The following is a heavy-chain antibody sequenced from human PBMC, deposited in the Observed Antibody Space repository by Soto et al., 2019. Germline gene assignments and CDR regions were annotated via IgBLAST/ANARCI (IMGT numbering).Heavy chain of an antibody. CDR3: ASWTGGSSGEYFKH. J-gene: IGHJ1*01. CDR1: GGTFSSYA. D-gene: IGHD1-26*01. Sequence: QVQLVQSGAEVKKPGSSVKVSCKASGGTFSSYAISWVRQAPGQGLEWMGGIIPIFGTANYAQKFQGRVTITADESTSTDYMELSSLRSEDTAVYYCASWTGGSSGEYFKHWGQGTLVTVSS. V-gene: IGHV1-69*12. CDR2: IIPIFGTA.